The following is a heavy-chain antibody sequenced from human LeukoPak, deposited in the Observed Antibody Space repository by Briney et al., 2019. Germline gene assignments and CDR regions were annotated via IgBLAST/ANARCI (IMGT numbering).Heavy chain of an antibody. Sequence: GGSLRLSCAASGFAFSSYEMNWVRQAPGKGLEWVSYISSSGSTIYYADSVKGRFTISRDNAKNSLYLQMNSLRAEDTAVYYCVELCITMIGGVWGKGPTVTISS. CDR3: VELCITMIGGV. CDR2: ISSSGSTI. J-gene: IGHJ6*04. D-gene: IGHD3-10*02. V-gene: IGHV3-48*03. CDR1: GFAFSSYE.